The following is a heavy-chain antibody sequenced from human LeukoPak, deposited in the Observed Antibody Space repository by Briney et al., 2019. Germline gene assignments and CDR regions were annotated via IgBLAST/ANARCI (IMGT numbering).Heavy chain of an antibody. V-gene: IGHV4-4*02. CDR1: GGSISSSNW. D-gene: IGHD2-15*01. Sequence: SETLSLTCAVSGGSISSSNWWSWVRQPPGKGLEWIGEIYHSGSTNYNPSLKSRVTISVDKSKNQFSLKLSSVTAADTAVYYCARARVVAAQYNWFDPWGQGTLVTVPS. CDR3: ARARVVAAQYNWFDP. J-gene: IGHJ5*02. CDR2: IYHSGST.